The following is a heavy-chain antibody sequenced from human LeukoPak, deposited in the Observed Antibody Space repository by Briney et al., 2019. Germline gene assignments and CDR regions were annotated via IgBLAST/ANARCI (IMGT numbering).Heavy chain of an antibody. CDR3: AKDPYYYDSSGYYGGYFQH. Sequence: GGSLRLSCAASGFTFSSYGMHWVRQAPGKGLXXXXXXXXXGSNKHYADSVKGRFTISRDNSKNTLYLQMNSLRAEDTAVYYCAKDPYYYDSSGYYGGYFQHWGQGTLVTVSS. J-gene: IGHJ1*01. CDR2: XXXXGSNK. CDR1: GFTFSSYG. D-gene: IGHD3-22*01. V-gene: IGHV3-30*02.